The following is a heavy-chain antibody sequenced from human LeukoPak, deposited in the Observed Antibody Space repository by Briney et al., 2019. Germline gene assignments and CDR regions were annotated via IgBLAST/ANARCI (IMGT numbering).Heavy chain of an antibody. CDR1: GYTFSGYY. CDR2: INSNSGAR. J-gene: IGHJ4*02. Sequence: ASVKVSCKASGYTFSGYYMHWVRQAPGQGLESMGWINSNSGARNYAPKFQGRVTFSRDNSISTAYMELSSLRSDDTAIYYCARGRGGATTGFDYWGQGTLVTVS. CDR3: ARGRGGATTGFDY. V-gene: IGHV1-2*02. D-gene: IGHD1-26*01.